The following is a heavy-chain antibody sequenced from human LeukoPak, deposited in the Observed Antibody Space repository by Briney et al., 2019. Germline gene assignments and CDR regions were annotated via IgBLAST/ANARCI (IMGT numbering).Heavy chain of an antibody. J-gene: IGHJ4*02. CDR1: GGSFSGYY. CDR2: INYSGST. Sequence: PSETLSLTCAVYGGSFSGYYWSWIRQPPGKGLEWIGEINYSGSTNYNPSLKSRVTISVDTSKNQFSLKLSSVTAADTAVYYCAGRIAAAGTPIDYWGRGTLVTVSS. D-gene: IGHD6-13*01. V-gene: IGHV4-34*01. CDR3: AGRIAAAGTPIDY.